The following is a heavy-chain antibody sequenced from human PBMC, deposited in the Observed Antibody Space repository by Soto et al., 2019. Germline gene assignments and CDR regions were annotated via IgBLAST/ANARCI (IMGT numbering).Heavy chain of an antibody. Sequence: SGTLSLTCTVSGGSISSGGYYWSWIRQHPGKGLEWIGYIYYSGSTYYNPSLKSRVTISVDTSKNQFSLKLSSVTAADTAVYYCARVPVTMASFDYWGQGTLVTVSS. CDR3: ARVPVTMASFDY. J-gene: IGHJ4*02. CDR1: GGSISSGGYY. D-gene: IGHD3-10*01. V-gene: IGHV4-31*03. CDR2: IYYSGST.